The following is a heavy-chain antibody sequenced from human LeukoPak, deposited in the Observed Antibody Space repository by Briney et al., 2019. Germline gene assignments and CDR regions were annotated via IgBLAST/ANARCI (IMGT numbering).Heavy chain of an antibody. D-gene: IGHD2-21*01. CDR3: ARESIEDPGHAFDI. Sequence: ASVKVSCKASGYTFTGYYMHWVRQAPGQGLEWMGRINPNSGGTNYAQKFQGRVTMTRDTSISTAYMELSRLRSDDTAVYYSARESIEDPGHAFDIWGQGTMVTVSS. CDR1: GYTFTGYY. J-gene: IGHJ3*02. V-gene: IGHV1-2*06. CDR2: INPNSGGT.